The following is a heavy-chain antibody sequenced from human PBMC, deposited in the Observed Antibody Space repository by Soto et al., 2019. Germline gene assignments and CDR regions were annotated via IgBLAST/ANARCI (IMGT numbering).Heavy chain of an antibody. CDR1: GFTFSSYS. V-gene: IGHV3-21*01. D-gene: IGHD6-6*01. CDR2: ISSSSSYI. Sequence: GGSLRLSCAASGFTFSSYSMNWVRQAPGKGLEWVSSISSSSSYIYYADSVKGRFTISRGNAKNSLYLQMNSLRAEDTAVYYCARVVGQLVYYYYGMDVWGQGTTVTVSS. J-gene: IGHJ6*02. CDR3: ARVVGQLVYYYYGMDV.